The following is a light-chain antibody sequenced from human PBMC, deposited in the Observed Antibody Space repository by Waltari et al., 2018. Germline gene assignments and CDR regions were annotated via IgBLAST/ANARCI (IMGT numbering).Light chain of an antibody. CDR1: QSISSY. J-gene: IGKJ1*01. V-gene: IGKV1-39*01. CDR2: AAS. Sequence: DIQMTQSPSSLSASVGASVTITCRASQSISSYLNWYQQKPGKAPKLLIYAASSLQSGVPSRFSGSGSGTDFTLTISSLQPEDFATYDCQQSYSTPWTFGQGTKVEIK. CDR3: QQSYSTPWT.